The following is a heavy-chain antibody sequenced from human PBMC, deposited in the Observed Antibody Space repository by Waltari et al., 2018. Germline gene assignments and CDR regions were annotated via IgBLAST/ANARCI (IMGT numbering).Heavy chain of an antibody. D-gene: IGHD3-22*01. J-gene: IGHJ4*02. V-gene: IGHV1-8*03. CDR3: ARSRKNSSGYYFDY. CDR2: MNPDSGTT. Sequence: QVQLVQSGAEVKKPGASVKVSCKASGYTFTSYDINWVRQATGQWLEWIVWMNPDSGTTGYAQKFQCIVTITRNTSISTAYMELSSLRSEDTAVYYCARSRKNSSGYYFDYWGQGTLVTVSS. CDR1: GYTFTSYD.